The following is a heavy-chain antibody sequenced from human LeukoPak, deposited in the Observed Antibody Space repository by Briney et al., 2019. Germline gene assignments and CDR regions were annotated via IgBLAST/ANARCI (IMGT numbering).Heavy chain of an antibody. Sequence: GGSLRLSCAASGFTFSSYAMLWVRQAPGKGLEGVAVISYNGSNKYYADSVKCRFNISRDNSKNSMYLQMNSLRAEDTAVYYCASAVRIERVLTSQNYYGMDVWGQGTTVTVSS. V-gene: IGHV3-30*04. CDR1: GFTFSSYA. CDR3: ASAVRIERVLTSQNYYGMDV. D-gene: IGHD1-14*01. J-gene: IGHJ6*02. CDR2: ISYNGSNK.